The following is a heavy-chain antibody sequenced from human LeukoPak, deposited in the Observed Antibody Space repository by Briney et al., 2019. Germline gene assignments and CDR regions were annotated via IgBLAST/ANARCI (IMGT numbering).Heavy chain of an antibody. CDR2: FDPEDGET. D-gene: IGHD3-10*01. V-gene: IGHV1-24*01. CDR3: ATGVVPAAQVLLWFGELVY. Sequence: GASVKVSCKVSGYTLTELSMHWVRQAPGKGLEWMGGFDPEDGETIYAQKFQGGVTMTEDTSTDTAYMELSSLRSEDTAVYYCATGVVPAAQVLLWFGELVYWGQGTLVTVSS. J-gene: IGHJ4*02. CDR1: GYTLTELS.